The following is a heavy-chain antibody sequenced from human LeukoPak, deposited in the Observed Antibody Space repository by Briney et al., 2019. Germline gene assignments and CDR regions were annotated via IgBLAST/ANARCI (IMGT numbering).Heavy chain of an antibody. CDR1: GGSISSSSYS. V-gene: IGHV4-39*01. J-gene: IGHJ5*02. CDR3: ARQRRIAAAATGWFDP. Sequence: PSETLSLTCTVSGGSISSSSYSWGWIRQPPGKGLEWIGNIYYSGSTYYNPSLKSRVTISVDTSKNQFSLKLSSVTAADTAVYYCARQRRIAAAATGWFDPWGQGTLVTVSS. CDR2: IYYSGST. D-gene: IGHD6-13*01.